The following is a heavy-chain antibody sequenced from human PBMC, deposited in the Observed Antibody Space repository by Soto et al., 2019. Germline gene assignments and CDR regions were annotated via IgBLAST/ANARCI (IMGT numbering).Heavy chain of an antibody. CDR3: ARCRVTPGDYYGMDV. Sequence: SETLSLTCTVSGGSIDSSSYHWAWIRQPPVKGLEWIGSIYYSGSTYYNPSLKSRVTISVDTSKNQFSLKLSSVTAADTAVYYCARCRVTPGDYYGMDVWGQGTTVTVSS. D-gene: IGHD2-15*01. J-gene: IGHJ6*02. CDR2: IYYSGST. CDR1: GGSIDSSSYH. V-gene: IGHV4-39*01.